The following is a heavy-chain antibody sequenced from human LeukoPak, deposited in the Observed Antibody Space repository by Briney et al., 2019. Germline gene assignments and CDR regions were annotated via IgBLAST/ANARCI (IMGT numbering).Heavy chain of an antibody. CDR2: ISAYNGNT. CDR1: GYTFTSYG. Sequence: ASVKLSCKASGYTFTSYGISWVRQAPGQGLEWMGWISAYNGNTNYAQKLQGRVTMTTDTSTSTAYMELRSLRSDDTAVYYCARDLLGCSSTCCRPYNWFDPWGQGTLVTVSS. J-gene: IGHJ5*02. CDR3: ARDLLGCSSTCCRPYNWFDP. V-gene: IGHV1-18*04. D-gene: IGHD2-2*01.